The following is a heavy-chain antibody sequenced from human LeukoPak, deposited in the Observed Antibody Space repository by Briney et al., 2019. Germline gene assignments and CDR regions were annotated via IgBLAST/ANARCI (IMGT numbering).Heavy chain of an antibody. CDR2: MKQDGSEK. CDR1: GFIFSDYY. Sequence: GGSLRLSCAASGFIFSDYYMNWIRQAPGKGLEWVANMKQDGSEKYYVDSVKGRFTISRDNSKNTLYLQMNSLRAEDTAVYYCAKDISRKQTYFDYWGQGTLVTVSS. V-gene: IGHV3-7*01. J-gene: IGHJ4*02. CDR3: AKDISRKQTYFDY. D-gene: IGHD2-2*01.